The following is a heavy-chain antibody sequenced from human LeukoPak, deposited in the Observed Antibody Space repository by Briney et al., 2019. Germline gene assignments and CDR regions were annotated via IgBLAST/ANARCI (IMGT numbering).Heavy chain of an antibody. CDR1: GFTFSNYW. CDR2: INQHGSEN. J-gene: IGHJ4*02. V-gene: IGHV3-7*01. D-gene: IGHD3-22*01. Sequence: GGSLRLSCAASGFTFSNYWMSWVRQAPGKGLEWVANINQHGSENYYVDSVRGRFTISRDNAQNSLFLQMNSLRAEDTAVYYCARATYYDSSGYWGYYFDYWGQGTLATVSS. CDR3: ARATYYDSSGYWGYYFDY.